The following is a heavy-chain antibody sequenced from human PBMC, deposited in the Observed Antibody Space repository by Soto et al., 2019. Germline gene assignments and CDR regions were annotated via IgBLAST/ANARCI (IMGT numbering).Heavy chain of an antibody. J-gene: IGHJ4*02. D-gene: IGHD6-6*01. CDR1: GESFRGYY. V-gene: IGHV4-34*01. Sequence: PSETLSLTCAVYGESFRGYYWNWIRQPPGKGLEWIGGINHKGSSSYNPSLKSRVTISIDTSKKHFSLKLSSVTAADTAVYYCARSMGNSSEYYFDYWGQGTLVTVSS. CDR3: ARSMGNSSEYYFDY. CDR2: INHKGSS.